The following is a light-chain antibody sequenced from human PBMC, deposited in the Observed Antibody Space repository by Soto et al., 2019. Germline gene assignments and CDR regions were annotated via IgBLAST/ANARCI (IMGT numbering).Light chain of an antibody. Sequence: ESLMTQSPTTLCVTPVERATLSSRVTQSVSNNLAWYQQKPGQAPRLLMYSASTRATGIPARFSGSGSGTEFTLTITSLQPEDFAVYYCQQYNYLITFGQGTRLEIK. V-gene: IGKV3-15*01. J-gene: IGKJ5*01. CDR3: QQYNYLIT. CDR2: SAS. CDR1: QSVSNN.